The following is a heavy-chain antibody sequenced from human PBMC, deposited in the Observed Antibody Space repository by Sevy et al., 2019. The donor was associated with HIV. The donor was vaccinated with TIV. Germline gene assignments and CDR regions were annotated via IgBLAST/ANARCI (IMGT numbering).Heavy chain of an antibody. V-gene: IGHV3-23*01. CDR1: GFTFSSYA. J-gene: IGHJ4*02. CDR2: ISGSGGST. Sequence: GGSLRLSCAASGFTFSSYAMSWVRQAPGKGLEWVSAISGSGGSTYYADSVKGRFTISRDNSKNTLYLQMNSLRAEDTAVYYCATELGTYYSDSSGYYSDYWGQGTLVTVSS. CDR3: ATELGTYYSDSSGYYSDY. D-gene: IGHD3-22*01.